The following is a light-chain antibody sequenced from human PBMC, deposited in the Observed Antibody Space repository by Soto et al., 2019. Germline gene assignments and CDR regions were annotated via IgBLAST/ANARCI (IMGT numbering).Light chain of an antibody. J-gene: IGLJ3*02. Sequence: QSALTQPPSVSGSPGQSVTISCTVTSSDVGDYEHVSWYQLAPGTAPKLLISDVINRPSGVPDRFSGSKSGNTPSLTISGLQAEDEADYYCGLFTSSATWVFGGVTKLTVL. V-gene: IGLV2-18*01. CDR1: SSDVGDYEH. CDR3: GLFTSSATWV. CDR2: DVI.